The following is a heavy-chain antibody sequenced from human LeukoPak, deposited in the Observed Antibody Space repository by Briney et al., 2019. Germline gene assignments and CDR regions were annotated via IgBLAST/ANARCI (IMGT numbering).Heavy chain of an antibody. Sequence: GGSLRLSCAASGFTFSSYGMHWVRQAPGKGLEWVAFIRYDGSNKYYADPVKGRFTISRDNSKNTLYLQMNSLRAEDTAVYYCAKDLGPIAARVDDYWGQGTLVTVSS. CDR1: GFTFSSYG. V-gene: IGHV3-30*02. J-gene: IGHJ4*02. CDR3: AKDLGPIAARVDDY. D-gene: IGHD6-6*01. CDR2: IRYDGSNK.